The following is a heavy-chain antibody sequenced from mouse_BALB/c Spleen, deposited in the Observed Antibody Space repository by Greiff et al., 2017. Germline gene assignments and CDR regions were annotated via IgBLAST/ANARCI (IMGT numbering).Heavy chain of an antibody. CDR3: ARDGDGSSRAWFAY. J-gene: IGHJ3*01. V-gene: IGHV5-4*02. D-gene: IGHD1-1*01. CDR1: GFTFSDYY. CDR2: ISDGGSYT. Sequence: EVKVVESGGGLVKPGGSLKLSCAASGFTFSDYYMYWVRQTPEKRLEWVATISDGGSYTYYPDSVKGRFTISRDNAKNNLYLQMSSLKSEDTAMYYCARDGDGSSRAWFAYWGQGTLVTVSA.